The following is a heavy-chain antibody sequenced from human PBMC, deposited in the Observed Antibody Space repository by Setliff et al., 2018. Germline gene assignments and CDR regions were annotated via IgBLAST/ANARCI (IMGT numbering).Heavy chain of an antibody. D-gene: IGHD3-22*01. CDR2: INPSGGST. CDR3: AIDITMIVVVITTFDGIDV. J-gene: IGHJ6*02. CDR1: GYTFTSYY. Sequence: ASVKVSCKASGYTFTSYYMHWVRQAPGQGLEWMGIINPSGGSTSYAQKFQGRVTMTRDTSTSTVYMELSSLRSEDTAVYYCAIDITMIVVVITTFDGIDVWGQGTTVTVSS. V-gene: IGHV1-46*01.